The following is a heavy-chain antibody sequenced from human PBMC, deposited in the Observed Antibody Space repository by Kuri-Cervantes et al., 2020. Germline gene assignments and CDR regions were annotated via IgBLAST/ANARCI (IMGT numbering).Heavy chain of an antibody. Sequence: GESLKISCAASGFTFSSYAMHWVRQAPGKGLEWVAVISYDGSNKYYADSVRGRFTISRDNSKNTLYLQMNSLRAEDTAVYYCARDRVDFVWSYHYYYYGMDVWGQGTTVTVSS. CDR3: ARDRVDFVWSYHYYYYGMDV. D-gene: IGHD5/OR15-5a*01. CDR2: ISYDGSNK. CDR1: GFTFSSYA. V-gene: IGHV3-30-3*01. J-gene: IGHJ6*02.